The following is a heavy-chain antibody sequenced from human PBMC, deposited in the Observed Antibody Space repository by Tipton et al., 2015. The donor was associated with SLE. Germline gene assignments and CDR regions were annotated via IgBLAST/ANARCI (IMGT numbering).Heavy chain of an antibody. J-gene: IGHJ4*02. D-gene: IGHD2-15*01. Sequence: TLSLTCTVSGDSVRSHFWSWVRQPPGKRLEWIGHGYYNESANYNPSLKSRVTISLDTSKNQFSLKLTSVTAADTAFYYCAKVGVVVVAATPLFFDYWGQGTLVTVSS. V-gene: IGHV4-59*02. CDR3: AKVGVVVVAATPLFFDY. CDR1: GDSVRSHF. CDR2: GYYNESA.